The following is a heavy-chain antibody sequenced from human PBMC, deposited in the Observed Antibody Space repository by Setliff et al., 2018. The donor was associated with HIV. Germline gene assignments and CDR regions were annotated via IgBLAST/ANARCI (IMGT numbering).Heavy chain of an antibody. Sequence: SETLSLTCDVSGFSITSGYYWSWIRQVPGKGLEWIGNIYYGGSANYKPSLKSRVTISTDWHRNQFSLELRSVTTADTAVYYCARDFTYDNSGSLTGYGMDVWGKGTAVTAPQ. V-gene: IGHV4-59*13. CDR1: GFSITSGYY. CDR2: IYYGGSA. CDR3: ARDFTYDNSGSLTGYGMDV. J-gene: IGHJ6*04. D-gene: IGHD3-22*01.